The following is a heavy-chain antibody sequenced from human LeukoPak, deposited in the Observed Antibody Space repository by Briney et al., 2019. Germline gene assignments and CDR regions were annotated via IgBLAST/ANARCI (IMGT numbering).Heavy chain of an antibody. CDR3: ARAGGVVIVTTNPFDS. D-gene: IGHD2/OR15-2a*01. V-gene: IGHV3-7*01. CDR1: GFTFSSYW. CDR2: IKQDGSEK. J-gene: IGHJ4*02. Sequence: GGSLRLSCAASGFTFSSYWMSWVRQAPGKGLEWVANIKQDGSEKYYVDSVKGRFTISRDNAKNSLYLQMNSLRAEDTAVYYCARAGGVVIVTTNPFDSWGQGTLVTVSS.